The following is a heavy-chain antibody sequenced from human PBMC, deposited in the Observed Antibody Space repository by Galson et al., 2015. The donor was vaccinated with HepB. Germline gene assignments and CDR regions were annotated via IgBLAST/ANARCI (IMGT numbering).Heavy chain of an antibody. Sequence: SVKVSCKVSGYTLTELSMHWVRQAPGKGLEWMGGFDPEDGETIYAQKFQGRVTMTEDTSTDTAYMELSSLRSEDAAVYYCAIIQPGSSGPPRFPDYWGQGTLVTVSS. J-gene: IGHJ4*02. V-gene: IGHV1-24*01. CDR2: FDPEDGET. D-gene: IGHD3-22*01. CDR1: GYTLTELS. CDR3: AIIQPGSSGPPRFPDY.